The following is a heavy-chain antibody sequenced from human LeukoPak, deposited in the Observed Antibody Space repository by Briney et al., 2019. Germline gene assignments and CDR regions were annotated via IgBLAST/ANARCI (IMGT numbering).Heavy chain of an antibody. CDR3: AGKGGSVGAPFDY. CDR2: IIPIFGTA. V-gene: IGHV1-69*13. Sequence: ASVKVSCKASGGTFSSYAISWVRQAPGQGLEWMGGIIPIFGTANYAQKFQGRVTITADESTSTAYMELSSLRSEDTAVYYCAGKGGSVGAPFDYWGQGTLVTVSS. D-gene: IGHD5-12*01. CDR1: GGTFSSYA. J-gene: IGHJ4*02.